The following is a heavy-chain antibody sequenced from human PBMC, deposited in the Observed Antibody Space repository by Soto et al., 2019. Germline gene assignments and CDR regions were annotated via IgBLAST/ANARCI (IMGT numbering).Heavy chain of an antibody. D-gene: IGHD1-26*01. CDR1: GGTFDNFI. J-gene: IGHJ6*02. Sequence: QVQLVQSGAEVKEPGSSVRVSCKASGGTFDNFIMNWVRQTPGQGREWMGGIVPMLGTPTYAEKFKGRVTISATGSTSTMYMEVTSLRSEDTAIYYCARNGTYSSSLSQYSGMDAWGQGTTVTVSS. CDR2: IVPMLGTP. V-gene: IGHV1-69*01. CDR3: ARNGTYSSSLSQYSGMDA.